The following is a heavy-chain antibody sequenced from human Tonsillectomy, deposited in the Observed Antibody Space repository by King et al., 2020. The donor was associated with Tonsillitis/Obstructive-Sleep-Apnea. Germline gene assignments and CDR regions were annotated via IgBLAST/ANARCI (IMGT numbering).Heavy chain of an antibody. CDR2: SSYDGSNK. V-gene: IGHV3-30*03. CDR3: AGGDCSSTSCIYYYYDMDV. D-gene: IGHD2-2*01. CDR1: GFTFGNYS. J-gene: IGHJ6*02. Sequence: VQLVESGGGVVQPGRSLRLSCTASGFTFGNYSMHWVRQAPGKGLEWVAFSSYDGSNKYYGDSVKGRFTISRDNSKNTLYLQMNSLRAEDSAVYYCAGGDCSSTSCIYYYYDMDVWGQGPRSPSP.